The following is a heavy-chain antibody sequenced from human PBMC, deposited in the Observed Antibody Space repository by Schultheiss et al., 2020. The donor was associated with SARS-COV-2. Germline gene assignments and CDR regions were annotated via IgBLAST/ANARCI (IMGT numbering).Heavy chain of an antibody. CDR1: GGSISSYY. CDR3: ARPPFFGSSADYGMDV. J-gene: IGHJ6*02. CDR2: INHSGST. Sequence: SETLSLTCTVSGGSISSYYWSWIRQPPGKGLEWIGEINHSGSTNYNPSLKSRVTISVDTSKNQFSLKLSSVTAADTAVYYCARPPFFGSSADYGMDVWGQGTTVTVSS. V-gene: IGHV4-59*08. D-gene: IGHD6-13*01.